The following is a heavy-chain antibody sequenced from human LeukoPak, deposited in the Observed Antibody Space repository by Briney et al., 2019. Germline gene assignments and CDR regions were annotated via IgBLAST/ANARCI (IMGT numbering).Heavy chain of an antibody. CDR2: IIPILGIA. CDR1: GGTFSSYT. J-gene: IGHJ4*02. D-gene: IGHD3-22*01. V-gene: IGHV1-69*02. CDR3: ASLHYESSGYPDY. Sequence: GASVKVSCKASGGTFSSYTISWVRQAPGQGLEWMGRIIPILGIANYAQKFQGRVTITADKSTSTAYMELSSLRSEDTAVYYCASLHYESSGYPDYWGQGTLVTVSS.